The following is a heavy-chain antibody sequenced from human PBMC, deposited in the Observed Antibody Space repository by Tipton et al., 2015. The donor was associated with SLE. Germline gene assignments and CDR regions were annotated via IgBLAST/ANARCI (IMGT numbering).Heavy chain of an antibody. CDR1: GFTFSSYA. V-gene: IGHV3-30*04. Sequence: SLRLSCAASGFTFSSYAMHWVRQAPGKGLEWVAVISYDGSNKYYADSVKGRFTISRDDSKNTLYLQMNSLRAEDTAVYYCARTLDALDIWGQGTMVTVS. J-gene: IGHJ3*02. CDR2: ISYDGSNK. CDR3: ARTLDALDI.